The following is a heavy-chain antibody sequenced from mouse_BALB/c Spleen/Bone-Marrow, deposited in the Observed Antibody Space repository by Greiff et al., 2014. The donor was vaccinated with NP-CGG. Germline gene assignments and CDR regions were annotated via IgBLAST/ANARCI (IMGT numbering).Heavy chain of an antibody. J-gene: IGHJ3*01. D-gene: IGHD2-2*01. Sequence: EVQLQQSGPELVKPGASVKMSCKASGYTFTNYVMHWVKQKPGQGLEWIGYINPYNDGTKYNEKFKGKATLTSDKSSSTAYMDRSSLTSEDSAVYYCARVYYGYDGTSPWFAYWGQGTLVTVSA. V-gene: IGHV1-14*01. CDR2: INPYNDGT. CDR3: ARVYYGYDGTSPWFAY. CDR1: GYTFTNYV.